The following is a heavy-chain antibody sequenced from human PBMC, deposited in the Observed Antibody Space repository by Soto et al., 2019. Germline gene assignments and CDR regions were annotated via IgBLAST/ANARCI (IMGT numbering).Heavy chain of an antibody. V-gene: IGHV4-59*01. D-gene: IGHD4-17*01. Sequence: PSETLSLTCTVSGGSISIYYWSWIRQPPGKGLEWIGYMYYSGSTNYNPSLKSRVTISVDTSKNQFSLKLSSVTAADTAVYYCARGGDGGRAFDIWGQGTMVTVSS. CDR3: ARGGDGGRAFDI. CDR1: GGSISIYY. CDR2: MYYSGST. J-gene: IGHJ3*02.